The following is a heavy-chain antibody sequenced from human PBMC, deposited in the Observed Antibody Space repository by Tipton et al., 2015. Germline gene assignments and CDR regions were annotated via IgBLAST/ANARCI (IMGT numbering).Heavy chain of an antibody. CDR1: GFTFSSYV. D-gene: IGHD3-9*01. CDR3: ATSRYLVPDSYFDY. Sequence: SLRLSCAASGFTFSSYVMHWVRLAPGKGLEWVAIISFDGSNTYYANSVKGRFTISRDNFKNTLDLQMNSLRAEDTAVYYCATSRYLVPDSYFDYWGQGTLVTVSS. CDR2: ISFDGSNT. J-gene: IGHJ4*02. V-gene: IGHV3-30*03.